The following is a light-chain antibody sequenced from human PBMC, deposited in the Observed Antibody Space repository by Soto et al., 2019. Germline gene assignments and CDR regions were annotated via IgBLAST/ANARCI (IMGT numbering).Light chain of an antibody. CDR2: GAS. J-gene: IGKJ2*01. Sequence: EIVMTQSPATLSVSPGERVTLSCRASQSVGSKLAWFHQRPGQAPRLLISGASARATGIPARFSGSGSETEFTLTISSLQSEDFGVYYCQQYDNWPPYTFGQGTKVGIK. V-gene: IGKV3-15*01. CDR1: QSVGSK. CDR3: QQYDNWPPYT.